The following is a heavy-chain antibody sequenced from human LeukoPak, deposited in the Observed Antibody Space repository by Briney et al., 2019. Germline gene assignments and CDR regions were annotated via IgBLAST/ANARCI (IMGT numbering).Heavy chain of an antibody. V-gene: IGHV3-11*06. J-gene: IGHJ4*02. D-gene: IGHD6-13*01. Sequence: PGGSLRLSCAAAGFTFSDYYMSSIRQAPGEGLEWVSYISSGSSYTNYADSVKGRFTISRDNAKNSLYLQMNSLRADDTAVYYCARATSHSNKHFDSWGQGTLVTVSS. CDR1: GFTFSDYY. CDR2: ISSGSSYT. CDR3: ARATSHSNKHFDS.